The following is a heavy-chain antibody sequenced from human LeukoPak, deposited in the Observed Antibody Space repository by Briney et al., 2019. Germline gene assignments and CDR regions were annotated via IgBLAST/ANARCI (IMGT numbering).Heavy chain of an antibody. V-gene: IGHV4-39*07. D-gene: IGHD2-15*01. J-gene: IGHJ4*02. CDR3: ARDGLGSRPLDY. CDR1: GGSISSGSYY. CDR2: IYYSGTT. Sequence: SQTLSLTCTVSGGSISSGSYYWSWIRQPPGKGLEWIGSIYYSGTTHYSPSLESRVTISVDTSKNQFSLKLASVTAADTAVYYCARDGLGSRPLDYWGQGTLVTVSS.